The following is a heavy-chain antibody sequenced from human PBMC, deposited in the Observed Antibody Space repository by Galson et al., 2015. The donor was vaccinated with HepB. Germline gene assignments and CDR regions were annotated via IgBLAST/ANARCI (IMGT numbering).Heavy chain of an antibody. Sequence: SVKVSCKASGGTFSSYAISWVRQAPGQGLEWMGGIIPIFGTANYARKFQGRVTITADESTSTAYMELSSLRSEDTAVYYCAREMFGAAGIVRNWFDPWGQGTLVTVSS. CDR1: GGTFSSYA. D-gene: IGHD6-13*01. CDR3: AREMFGAAGIVRNWFDP. CDR2: IIPIFGTA. J-gene: IGHJ5*02. V-gene: IGHV1-69*13.